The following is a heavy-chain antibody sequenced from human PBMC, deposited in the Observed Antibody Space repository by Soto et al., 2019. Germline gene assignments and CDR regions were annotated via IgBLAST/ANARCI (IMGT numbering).Heavy chain of an antibody. CDR3: ARNYYDSSGYDYFDY. V-gene: IGHV5-51*01. J-gene: IGHJ4*02. Sequence: GESLKISCKGSGYSFTSYWIGWVRQMPGKGLEWMGIIYPGDSDTRYSPSFQGQVTISADKSISTAYLQWSSLKASDTAMYYCARNYYDSSGYDYFDYWGQGTLVTVSS. CDR2: IYPGDSDT. CDR1: GYSFTSYW. D-gene: IGHD3-22*01.